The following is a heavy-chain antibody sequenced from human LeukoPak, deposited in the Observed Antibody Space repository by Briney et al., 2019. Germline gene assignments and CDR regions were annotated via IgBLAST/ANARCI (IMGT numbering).Heavy chain of an antibody. CDR2: IRLDGNNK. D-gene: IGHD4-17*01. Sequence: GGSLRLSCAASGFTFSSYGMHWVRQAPGKGLEWVAFIRLDGNNKYDADSVKGRFTLSRDNSKNTLSLQMNSLRAEDTAVYYCAKDKNDYGDYYYMDVWGKGTTVTVS. CDR3: AKDKNDYGDYYYMDV. V-gene: IGHV3-30*02. J-gene: IGHJ6*03. CDR1: GFTFSSYG.